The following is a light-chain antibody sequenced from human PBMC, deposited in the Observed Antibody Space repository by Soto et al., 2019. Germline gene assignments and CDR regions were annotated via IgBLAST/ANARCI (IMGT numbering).Light chain of an antibody. Sequence: QSALTQPASVSGSPGQSITISCTGTSSEVGGYNYVSWYQQHPGKAPKLMIYDVSNRPSGVSNRFSGSKSGNTASLTISGLQAEDEADYYCSSYTSSSTSLVVFGGGTKLTVL. CDR3: SSYTSSSTSLVV. J-gene: IGLJ2*01. CDR2: DVS. CDR1: SSEVGGYNY. V-gene: IGLV2-14*01.